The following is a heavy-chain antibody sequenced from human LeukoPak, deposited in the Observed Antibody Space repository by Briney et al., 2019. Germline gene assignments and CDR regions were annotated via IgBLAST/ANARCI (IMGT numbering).Heavy chain of an antibody. CDR1: GYALTELS. CDR2: FDPEDGET. D-gene: IGHD3-22*01. V-gene: IGHV1-24*01. CDR3: ATLLNGPDRFYDSSGLDY. J-gene: IGHJ4*02. Sequence: GASVKVSCKVSGYALTELSMHWVRQAPGKGLEWMGGFDPEDGETIYAQKFQGRVTMTEDTSTDTAYMELSSLRSEDTAVYYCATLLNGPDRFYDSSGLDYWGQGTLVTVSS.